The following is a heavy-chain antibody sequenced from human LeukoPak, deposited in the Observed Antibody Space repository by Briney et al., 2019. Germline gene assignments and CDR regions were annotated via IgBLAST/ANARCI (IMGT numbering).Heavy chain of an antibody. D-gene: IGHD7-27*01. CDR2: ITNSGNSK. CDR1: EFTFSSYS. J-gene: IGHJ6*02. V-gene: IGHV3-48*01. Sequence: GSLRLSCAASEFTFSSYSMNWVRQAPGKGLEWVPYITNSGNSKSYADSVKGRFTISRDNTKNSLYLQMNSLRAEDTAVYYCARDPKLLTGDHSYYYAMDVWGQGTTVTVSS. CDR3: ARDPKLLTGDHSYYYAMDV.